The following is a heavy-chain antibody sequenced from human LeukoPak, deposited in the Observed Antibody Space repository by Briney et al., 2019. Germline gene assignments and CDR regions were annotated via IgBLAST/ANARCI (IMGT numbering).Heavy chain of an antibody. D-gene: IGHD2-2*01. CDR1: GVSFSGYY. CDR3: ARGRGLGYCSSTSCHDSFDY. Sequence: SETLSLTCAVYGVSFSGYYWSWIRQPPGKGLEWIGEINHSGSTNYNPSLKSRVTISVDTSKNQFSLKLSSVTAADTAVYYCARGRGLGYCSSTSCHDSFDYWGQGTTVTVSS. V-gene: IGHV4-34*01. J-gene: IGHJ4*03. CDR2: INHSGST.